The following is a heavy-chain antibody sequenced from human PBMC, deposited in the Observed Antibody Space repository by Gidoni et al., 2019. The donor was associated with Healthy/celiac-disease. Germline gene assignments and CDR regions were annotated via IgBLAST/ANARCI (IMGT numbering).Heavy chain of an antibody. V-gene: IGHV5-51*01. D-gene: IGHD3-16*01. CDR3: ARHQGRVWGSLSGVPYHDAFDI. CDR2: IYPGDSDT. J-gene: IGHJ3*02. CDR1: GYSFTSYW. Sequence: ELQLVQSGAEVKKPGESLKISCMGSGYSFTSYWIGCVRQLPGKGLEWMGIIYPGDSDTRYSPSFQGQVNISADKSIRTAYLQWSSLKASDTAMYYCARHQGRVWGSLSGVPYHDAFDIWGQGTMVTVSS.